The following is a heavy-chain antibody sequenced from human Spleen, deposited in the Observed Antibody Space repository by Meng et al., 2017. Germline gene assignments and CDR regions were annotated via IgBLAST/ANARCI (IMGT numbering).Heavy chain of an antibody. CDR3: ATSERATLLFDY. V-gene: IGHV3-23*01. D-gene: IGHD2-2*01. CDR2: LDGSGGST. Sequence: EVLLLESGGGLVQPGGSLRLSCAASGFTFSTFAMSWVRQAPGKGLEWVSALDGSGGSTYYADSVKGRFTISRDNSKSTLYLQMNSLRAEDTAVYYCATSERATLLFDYWGPGTLVTVSS. CDR1: GFTFSTFA. J-gene: IGHJ4*02.